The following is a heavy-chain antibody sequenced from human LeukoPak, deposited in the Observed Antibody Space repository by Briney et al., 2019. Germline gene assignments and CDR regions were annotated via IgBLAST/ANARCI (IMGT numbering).Heavy chain of an antibody. CDR3: ARATNHFYGSGSYSDY. Sequence: SGTLSLTCAVSGSSISSSNWWSWVRQPPGKGLEWIGEIYHSGSTNYNPSLKSRVTISVDKSKNQFSLKLSSVTAADTAVYYCARATNHFYGSGSYSDYWGQGTLVTVSS. CDR1: GSSISSSNW. D-gene: IGHD3-10*01. J-gene: IGHJ4*02. CDR2: IYHSGST. V-gene: IGHV4-4*02.